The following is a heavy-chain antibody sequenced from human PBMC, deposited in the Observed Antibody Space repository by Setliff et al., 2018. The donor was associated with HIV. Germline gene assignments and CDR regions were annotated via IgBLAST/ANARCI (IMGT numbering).Heavy chain of an antibody. J-gene: IGHJ4*02. V-gene: IGHV3-7*03. Sequence: SLRLSYAVSGFTFSNYWWSWLRQAPGKGLEWVANIKQDGREQNYVDSVKGRFTISRDNAKNSLYLQMNSLRAEDTAVYYCARVRCGSTDCHWGPGTLVTVSS. D-gene: IGHD2-2*01. CDR1: GFTFSNYW. CDR3: ARVRCGSTDCH. CDR2: IKQDGREQ.